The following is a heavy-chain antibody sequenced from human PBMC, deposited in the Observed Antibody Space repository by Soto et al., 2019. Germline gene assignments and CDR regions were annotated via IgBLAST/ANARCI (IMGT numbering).Heavy chain of an antibody. V-gene: IGHV3-30-3*01. CDR1: GFTFSSYA. CDR2: ISYDGNNK. Sequence: QVQLVESGGGVVQPGRSLRLSCAASGFTFSSYAIHWVRQAPGKGLEWVAIISYDGNNKYYADSVKGRFTISRDNSKNTLYLQMNSLRAEDTAVDYCARGRYGYNQMGGYWGQGTPVTVSS. D-gene: IGHD5-18*01. CDR3: ARGRYGYNQMGGY. J-gene: IGHJ4*02.